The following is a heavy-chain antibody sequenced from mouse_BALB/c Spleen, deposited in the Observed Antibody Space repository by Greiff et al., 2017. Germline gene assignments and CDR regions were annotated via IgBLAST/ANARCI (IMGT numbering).Heavy chain of an antibody. CDR2: INPSTGYT. V-gene: IGHV1-7*01. D-gene: IGHD2-2*01. Sequence: QVQLQQSGAELAKPGASVKMSCKASGYTFTSYWMHWVKQRPGQGLEWIGYINPSTGYTEYNQKFKDKATLTADKSSSTAYMQLSSLTSEDSAVYYCARWEELGIYYGYDEGTPSDYWGQGTTLTVSS. CDR1: GYTFTSYW. J-gene: IGHJ2*01. CDR3: ARWEELGIYYGYDEGTPSDY.